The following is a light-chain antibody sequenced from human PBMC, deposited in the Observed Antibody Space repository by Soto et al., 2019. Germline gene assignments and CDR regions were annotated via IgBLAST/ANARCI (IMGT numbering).Light chain of an antibody. CDR2: GAT. V-gene: IGKV3-20*01. CDR1: QGIGDT. CDR3: QQYHRSPQT. J-gene: IGKJ1*01. Sequence: ENVLTQSPGTLSVYKGEGVTLSGRASQGIGDTLAWYQQKPGQAPRLLIYGATSRATGIPARFSGSGSGTDFTLTISRLEPEDFAVYYCQQYHRSPQTFGQGTKVDNK.